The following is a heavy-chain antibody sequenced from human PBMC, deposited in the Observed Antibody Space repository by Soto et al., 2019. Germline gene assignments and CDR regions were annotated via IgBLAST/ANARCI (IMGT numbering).Heavy chain of an antibody. CDR2: ISSGGGTI. J-gene: IGHJ4*02. CDR3: AKATQDTTYFDY. V-gene: IGHV3-23*01. CDR1: GFTFSSYA. Sequence: EVQLLESGGGLVQPGQSLRLSCAASGFTFSSYAMSWVRQAPGKGLEWVSAISSGGGTIYYGDSVKGRYTSSRDNSKNTLYLEMNSLRGEDTAVYYCAKATQDTTYFDYWGRGTLVTVSS. D-gene: IGHD2-15*01.